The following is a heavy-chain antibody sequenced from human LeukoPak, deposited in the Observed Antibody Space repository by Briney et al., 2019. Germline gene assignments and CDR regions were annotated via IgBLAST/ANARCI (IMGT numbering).Heavy chain of an antibody. CDR3: AKAISRSWYNFDY. CDR1: GFTFSSYA. V-gene: IGHV3-23*01. Sequence: SGGSLRLSCAASGFTFSSYAMSWVRQAPGKGLEWVSAISGSGGSTYYADSVKGRFTISRDNSKNTLYLQLNSLRAEDTAVYYCAKAISRSWYNFDYWGQGTLVTVSS. CDR2: ISGSGGST. J-gene: IGHJ4*02. D-gene: IGHD6-13*01.